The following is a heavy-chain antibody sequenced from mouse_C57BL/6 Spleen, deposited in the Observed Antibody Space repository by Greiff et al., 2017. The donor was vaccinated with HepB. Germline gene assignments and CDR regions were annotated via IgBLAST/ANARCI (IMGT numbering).Heavy chain of an antibody. Sequence: QVQLKQPGAELVMPGASVKLSCKASGYTFTSYWMHWVKQRPGQGLEWIGEIDPSDSYTNYNQKFKGKSTLTVDKSSSTAYMQLSSLTSEDSAVYYCARRTLTRVYFDYWGQGTTLTVSS. J-gene: IGHJ2*01. CDR2: IDPSDSYT. CDR1: GYTFTSYW. CDR3: ARRTLTRVYFDY. V-gene: IGHV1-69*01.